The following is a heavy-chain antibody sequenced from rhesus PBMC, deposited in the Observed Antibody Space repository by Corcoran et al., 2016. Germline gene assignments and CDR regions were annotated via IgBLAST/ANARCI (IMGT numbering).Heavy chain of an antibody. CDR3: ARRGSSGWLSYFDY. Sequence: QVQLQESGPGLVKPSETLFLTCAVSGGSISSSNWWSWIRQSPGKGLEWIGGIYGSGGSTEYNPSLKSRVTISKDTSKNQFSLKLSSVTAADTAVYYCARRGSSGWLSYFDYWGQGVLVTVSS. CDR2: IYGSGGST. V-gene: IGHV4-93*01. CDR1: GGSISSSNW. J-gene: IGHJ4*01. D-gene: IGHD6-31*01.